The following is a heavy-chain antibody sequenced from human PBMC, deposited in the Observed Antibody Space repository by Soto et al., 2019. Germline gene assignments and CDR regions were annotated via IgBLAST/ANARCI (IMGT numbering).Heavy chain of an antibody. CDR1: GGSISSGGYY. J-gene: IGHJ3*02. Sequence: PSETLSLTCTVSGGSISSGGYYWSWIRQHPGKGLEWIGYIYYSGSTYYNPSLKSRVTISVDTSKNQFSLKLSSVTAADTAVYYCARVQEDIVVVVAATHDAFDIWGQGTMVTVSS. CDR2: IYYSGST. D-gene: IGHD2-15*01. CDR3: ARVQEDIVVVVAATHDAFDI. V-gene: IGHV4-31*03.